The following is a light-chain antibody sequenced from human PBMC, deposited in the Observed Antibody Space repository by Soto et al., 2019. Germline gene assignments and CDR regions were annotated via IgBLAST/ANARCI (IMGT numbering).Light chain of an antibody. CDR3: QQYASAPFS. Sequence: EIVLTQSPGTLSLSPGDRATLSCRASHSINTSFLAWFQQKPGQAPRLLIYAASTRATGIPDRFSGSASETDFTHTINRLEPEDSAVYYCQQYASAPFSLGPGTKVDIK. V-gene: IGKV3-20*01. J-gene: IGKJ3*01. CDR2: AAS. CDR1: HSINTSF.